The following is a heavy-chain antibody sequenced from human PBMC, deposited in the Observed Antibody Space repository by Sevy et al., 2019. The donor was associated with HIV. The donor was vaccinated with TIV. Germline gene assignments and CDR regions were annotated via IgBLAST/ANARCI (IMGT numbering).Heavy chain of an antibody. CDR1: GFTFSSYG. J-gene: IGHJ6*02. Sequence: GGSLRLSCAASGFTFSSYGMHWVRQAPGKGLEWVAFIRYDGSNKYYADSVKGRFTISRDNSKNTLYLQMNSLRGEDTAVYYCAKAGCSSTSCYVGYYYYGMDVWGQGTTVTVSS. CDR3: AKAGCSSTSCYVGYYYYGMDV. D-gene: IGHD2-2*01. CDR2: IRYDGSNK. V-gene: IGHV3-30*02.